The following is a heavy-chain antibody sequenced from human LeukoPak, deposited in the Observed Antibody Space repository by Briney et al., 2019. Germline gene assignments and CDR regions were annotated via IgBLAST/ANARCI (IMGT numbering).Heavy chain of an antibody. D-gene: IGHD6-19*01. V-gene: IGHV5-51*01. J-gene: IGHJ4*02. Sequence: GESLKISCKASGYSFTTYWIAWVRQMPGKGLKWMGMIYPGDSDTRYSPSFQGQITISVDKSISIAYLQWSSLKASDTAMYHCARLLQGVAGTWGYWGQGTLVTVS. CDR3: ARLLQGVAGTWGY. CDR1: GYSFTTYW. CDR2: IYPGDSDT.